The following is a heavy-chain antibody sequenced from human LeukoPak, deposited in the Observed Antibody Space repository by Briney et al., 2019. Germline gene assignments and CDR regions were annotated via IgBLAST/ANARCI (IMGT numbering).Heavy chain of an antibody. CDR2: MYYSGTT. V-gene: IGHV4-39*07. D-gene: IGHD3-22*01. Sequence: PSETLSLTCTVSDGSFTSGSYYWGWIRQPPGKGLQWIATMYYSGTTIYTPSLKSRLAISRDTSSDQFSLRLTSVTAADTAVYYCARAPIVVVSTPSFDTWGQGILVTVSS. CDR3: ARAPIVVVSTPSFDT. CDR1: DGSFTSGSYY. J-gene: IGHJ5*02.